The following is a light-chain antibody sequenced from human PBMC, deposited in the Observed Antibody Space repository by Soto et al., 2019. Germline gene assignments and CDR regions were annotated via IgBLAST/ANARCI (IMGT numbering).Light chain of an antibody. J-gene: IGKJ3*01. CDR2: ATS. V-gene: IGKV3-20*01. CDR3: QQYGSSPFT. Sequence: EIVLTQSPGTLSLSPGERATLSCRASQSVSSGYLAWYQQRPGQAPRLLIYATSSSATGIPDRFSGSGSGTDFTLTISRLEPEDFAVYYCQQYGSSPFTFGPGTKVDIK. CDR1: QSVSSGY.